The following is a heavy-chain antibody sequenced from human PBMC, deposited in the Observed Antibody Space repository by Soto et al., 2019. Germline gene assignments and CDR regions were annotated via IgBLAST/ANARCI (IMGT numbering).Heavy chain of an antibody. J-gene: IGHJ6*04. CDR2: ISGSGGST. Sequence: GGSMRLSCAASGFTFSSYVMSWVRQAPGKGLEWVSAISGSGGSTYYADSVKGRFTISRDNSKNTLYLQMNSRRAEDTAVYYGAKDHGSSTSCYIDIYYYYGMDIWGKETTGTVSS. D-gene: IGHD2-2*01. CDR1: GFTFSSYV. CDR3: AKDHGSSTSCYIDIYYYYGMDI. V-gene: IGHV3-23*01.